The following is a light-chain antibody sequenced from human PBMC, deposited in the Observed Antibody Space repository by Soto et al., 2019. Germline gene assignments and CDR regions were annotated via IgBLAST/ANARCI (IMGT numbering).Light chain of an antibody. Sequence: QSVLTQPPSTSETPGQRVTIPCSGSNSNIGNNHVYWYKQVPGMAPKLLIFRNDQRPSGVSDRFSGSKSGTSASLAISGLQSEDEGDYYCAAWDDSLSGRVVFGGGTKLTVL. CDR3: AAWDDSLSGRVV. CDR1: NSNIGNNH. V-gene: IGLV1-47*01. CDR2: RND. J-gene: IGLJ2*01.